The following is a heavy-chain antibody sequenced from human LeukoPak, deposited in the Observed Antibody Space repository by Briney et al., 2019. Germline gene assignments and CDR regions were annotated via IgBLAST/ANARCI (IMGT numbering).Heavy chain of an antibody. D-gene: IGHD3-3*01. CDR2: IRYDGSNK. J-gene: IGHJ4*02. CDR3: ANAPTRFTDRSPLVDY. Sequence: GGSLRLSCAASGFTFSSCGMDWVRQAPGTGLEWVAFIRYDGSNKYYADSVKGRFTISRDNSTNTLYLQMNSLRADDTAVYECANAPTRFTDRSPLVDYWGQGTLVTFSS. CDR1: GFTFSSCG. V-gene: IGHV3-30*02.